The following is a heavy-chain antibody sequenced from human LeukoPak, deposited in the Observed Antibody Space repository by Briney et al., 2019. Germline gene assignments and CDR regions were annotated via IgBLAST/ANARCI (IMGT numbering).Heavy chain of an antibody. D-gene: IGHD6-13*01. J-gene: IGHJ4*02. CDR3: AGSIAAAGLDY. CDR1: GGSFSGYY. V-gene: IGHV4-34*01. Sequence: PSETLSLTCAVYGGSFSGYYWSWIRQPPGKGLEWIGEINHSGSTNYNPSLKSRVTILVDTSKNQFSLKLSSVTAADTAVYYCAGSIAAAGLDYWGQGTLVTVSS. CDR2: INHSGST.